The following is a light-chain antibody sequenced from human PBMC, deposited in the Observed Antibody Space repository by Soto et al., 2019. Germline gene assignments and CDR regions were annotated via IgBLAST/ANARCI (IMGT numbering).Light chain of an antibody. J-gene: IGKJ4*01. V-gene: IGKV3-20*01. CDR1: QTVRNNY. CDR2: DAS. Sequence: EFALTRSPGTLSLSPGEIATLSCRSSQTVRNNYLAWYQQKPGQAPRLLIYDASTRATGIPDRFSGGGSGTDFPLAISRLEPEDSEVYYCQHFSSDPLTFGGGTKVDIK. CDR3: QHFSSDPLT.